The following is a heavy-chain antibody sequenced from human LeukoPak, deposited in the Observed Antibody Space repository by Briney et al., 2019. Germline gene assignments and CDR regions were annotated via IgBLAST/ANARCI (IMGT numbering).Heavy chain of an antibody. V-gene: IGHV3-48*03. D-gene: IGHD3-10*01. CDR2: ISSSGSTM. CDR3: ARVNYYGSGSYYENWFDP. Sequence: GGSLRLSCAASGFTFSSYEMNWVRQAPGKGLEWVSYISSSGSTMYYADSVKGRFTISRDNAKNSLYLQMNSLRAEDTAVYYCARVNYYGSGSYYENWFDPWGQGTLVTVSS. J-gene: IGHJ5*02. CDR1: GFTFSSYE.